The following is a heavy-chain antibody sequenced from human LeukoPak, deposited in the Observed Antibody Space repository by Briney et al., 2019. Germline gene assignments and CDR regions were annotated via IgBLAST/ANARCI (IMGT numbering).Heavy chain of an antibody. J-gene: IGHJ4*02. CDR2: IYYSGST. V-gene: IGHV4-59*08. Sequence: SETLSLTCTVSGGSISRYYWSWIWQPPGKGLEWIGYIYYSGSTNYNPSLKSRVTISVDTSKNQFSLKLSSVTAADTVVYYCARHGPVTPYYFDYWGQGTLVTVSS. CDR1: GGSISRYY. D-gene: IGHD4-17*01. CDR3: ARHGPVTPYYFDY.